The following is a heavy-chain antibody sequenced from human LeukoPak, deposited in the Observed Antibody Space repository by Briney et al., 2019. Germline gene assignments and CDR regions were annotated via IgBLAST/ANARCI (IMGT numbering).Heavy chain of an antibody. J-gene: IGHJ4*02. CDR3: AEDRNAGASDY. Sequence: GGSLRLSCAASGFNFTNYAMSWVRQAPGKGLEWVSAISGSGGSTYYADSVKGRFTISRDNSKNTLYLQMNSLRAEDTAVYYCAEDRNAGASDYWGQGTLVTVSS. CDR1: GFNFTNYA. V-gene: IGHV3-23*01. CDR2: ISGSGGST. D-gene: IGHD1-1*01.